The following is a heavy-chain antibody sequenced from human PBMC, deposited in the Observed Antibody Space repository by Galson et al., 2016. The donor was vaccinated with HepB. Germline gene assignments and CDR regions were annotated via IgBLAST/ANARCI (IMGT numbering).Heavy chain of an antibody. J-gene: IGHJ5*02. CDR1: GGTVRSYS. D-gene: IGHD3-10*01. Sequence: SETLSLTCTVSGGTVRSYSWNWIRQPPGKGLEWIGNVYYSGSTNYNVSLRSRVIISVDTSNNEVSLRLTSVTAADSAVYYCARHGHGFRGNWFDPWGQGTLVTVAS. V-gene: IGHV4-59*08. CDR3: ARHGHGFRGNWFDP. CDR2: VYYSGST.